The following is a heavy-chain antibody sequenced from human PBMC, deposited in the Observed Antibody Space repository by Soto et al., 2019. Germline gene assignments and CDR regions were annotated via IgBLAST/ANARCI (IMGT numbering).Heavy chain of an antibody. Sequence: GGSLRLSCAASGSTFSAYGMHWVRQAPGKGLEWVAVISYDGSNKYYADSVKGRLTISRDNSKNTLYLQMNSLRAEDTAVYYCTKDLLSSGNYYFEYWGQGTLVTGLL. J-gene: IGHJ4*02. CDR3: TKDLLSSGNYYFEY. CDR1: GSTFSAYG. D-gene: IGHD3-22*01. V-gene: IGHV3-30*18. CDR2: ISYDGSNK.